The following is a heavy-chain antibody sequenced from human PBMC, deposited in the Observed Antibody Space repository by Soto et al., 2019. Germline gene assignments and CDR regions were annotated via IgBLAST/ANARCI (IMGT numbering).Heavy chain of an antibody. J-gene: IGHJ5*02. V-gene: IGHV1-8*01. CDR1: GYTFTSYD. D-gene: IGHD2-15*01. CDR3: ARGRCSGGSCYGRAWFDP. CDR2: MSPNSGNT. Sequence: VKVSCKASGYTFTSYDINWVRQATGQGLEWMGWMSPNSGNTGYAQKFQGRVTMTRNTSISTAYMELSSLRSEDTAVYYCARGRCSGGSCYGRAWFDPWGQGTLVTVSS.